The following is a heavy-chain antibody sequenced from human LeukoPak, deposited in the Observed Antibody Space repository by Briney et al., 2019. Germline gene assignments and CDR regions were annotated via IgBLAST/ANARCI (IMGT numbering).Heavy chain of an antibody. D-gene: IGHD1-26*01. CDR2: INPNSGGA. V-gene: IGHV1-2*02. J-gene: IGHJ4*02. CDR3: ARDPSGWELPTDY. CDR1: GYTFTGYR. Sequence: ASVKVSCKASGYTFTGYRMHWVRQAPGQGLEWMGWINPNSGGANYAQKFQGRVTMTRDTSISTAYMELSRLRSDDTAVYYCARDPSGWELPTDYWGQGTLVTVSS.